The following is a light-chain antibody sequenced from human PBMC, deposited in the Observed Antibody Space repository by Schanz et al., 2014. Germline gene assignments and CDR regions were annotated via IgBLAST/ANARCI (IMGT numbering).Light chain of an antibody. CDR1: QSVSSN. V-gene: IGKV3-11*01. Sequence: EIVLTQSPGTLSLSPGERATLSCRASQSVSSNLAWYQQIPGQAPRLLIYGASSRAAGIPDRFSGSGSGTDFTLTITSLEPEDLGVYYCQQRSSWPPWTFGQGTKVEIK. J-gene: IGKJ1*01. CDR2: GAS. CDR3: QQRSSWPPWT.